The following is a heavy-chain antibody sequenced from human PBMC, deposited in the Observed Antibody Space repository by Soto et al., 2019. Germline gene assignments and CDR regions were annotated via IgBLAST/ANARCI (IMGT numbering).Heavy chain of an antibody. CDR3: ANLGSGITGTTIPDY. CDR1: GFTFSSYA. Sequence: GGSLRLSCAASGFTFSSYAMSWVRQAPGKGLEWVSAISGSGGSTYYADSVKGRFTISRDNSKNTLYLQMNSLRAEDTAVYYCANLGSGITGTTIPDYWGQGTLVTVSS. V-gene: IGHV3-23*01. D-gene: IGHD1-7*01. CDR2: ISGSGGST. J-gene: IGHJ4*02.